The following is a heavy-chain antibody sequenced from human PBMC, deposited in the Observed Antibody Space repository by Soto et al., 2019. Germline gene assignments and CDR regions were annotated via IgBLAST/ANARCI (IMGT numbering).Heavy chain of an antibody. CDR3: ARERGSSWYVSAFDI. CDR2: ISSSGSTI. CDR1: GFTFSSYE. J-gene: IGHJ3*02. Sequence: EVQLVESGGGLVQPGGSLRLSCAASGFTFSSYEMNWVRQAPGKGLEWVSYISSSGSTIYYADSVKGRFTISRDNAKNSLYLQMNSLRAEDTAVYYCARERGSSWYVSAFDIWGQGTMVTVSS. D-gene: IGHD6-13*01. V-gene: IGHV3-48*03.